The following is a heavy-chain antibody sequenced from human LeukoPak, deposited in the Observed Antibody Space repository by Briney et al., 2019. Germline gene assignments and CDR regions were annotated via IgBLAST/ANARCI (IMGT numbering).Heavy chain of an antibody. CDR1: GFSFSSYW. CDR3: ARHAQWFGQFQYHFDY. Sequence: PGGSLRLSCAASGFSFSSYWMSWVRQAPGKGLEWVANINQDGSEKYYVDSVKGRFTFSRDNAKNSLYVQMNSLRAEDTAVYYCARHAQWFGQFQYHFDYWGQGTLVTVSS. V-gene: IGHV3-7*02. CDR2: INQDGSEK. J-gene: IGHJ4*02. D-gene: IGHD3-10*01.